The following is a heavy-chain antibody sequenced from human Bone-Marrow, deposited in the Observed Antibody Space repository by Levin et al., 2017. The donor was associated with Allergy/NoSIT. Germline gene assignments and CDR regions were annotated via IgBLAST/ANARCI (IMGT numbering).Heavy chain of an antibody. CDR1: GGSITSYY. CDR2: VYYSGTT. V-gene: IGHV4-59*01. Sequence: SETLSLTCTVSGGSITSYYWSWIRQPPGKGLEWIGYVYYSGTTNYNPSFKSRVTISLDTSKNQFSLKLSSVTAADTAVYFCARDGHTTPPRYYGMDVWGQGTTVTVSS. CDR3: ARDGHTTPPRYYGMDV. J-gene: IGHJ6*02. D-gene: IGHD3-9*01.